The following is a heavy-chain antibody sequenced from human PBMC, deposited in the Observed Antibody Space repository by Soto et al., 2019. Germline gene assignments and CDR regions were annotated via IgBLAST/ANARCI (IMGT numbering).Heavy chain of an antibody. V-gene: IGHV3-23*01. Sequence: GGSLRLSCAASGFTFSSYAMSWVRQAPGKGLEWVSAISGSGGSTYYADSVKGRFTISRDNSKNTLYLQMNSLRAEDTAVYYCAKDGDCGGDCSPVLLDYWGQGTLVTVSS. D-gene: IGHD2-21*01. J-gene: IGHJ4*02. CDR3: AKDGDCGGDCSPVLLDY. CDR2: ISGSGGST. CDR1: GFTFSSYA.